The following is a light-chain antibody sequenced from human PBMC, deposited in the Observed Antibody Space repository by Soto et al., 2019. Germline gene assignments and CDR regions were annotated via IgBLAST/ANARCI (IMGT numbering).Light chain of an antibody. CDR1: QSISRY. V-gene: IGKV1-39*01. J-gene: IGKJ3*01. Sequence: DIPMTQAPSALSASVGDRVTVTCRAGQSISRYLNWYQQRPGKAPNLLIYSASSLQTGVPSRFSGSGSGTDVTLTITNLQPEECATYYCQKRYNGPFTCGPGTKGDIK. CDR3: QKRYNGPFT. CDR2: SAS.